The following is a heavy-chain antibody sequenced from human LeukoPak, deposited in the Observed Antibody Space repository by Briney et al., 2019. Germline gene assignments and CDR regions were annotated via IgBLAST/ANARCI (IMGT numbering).Heavy chain of an antibody. V-gene: IGHV1-18*01. CDR1: GYTFTSYC. D-gene: IGHD2-15*01. J-gene: IGHJ3*02. Sequence: GASVKVSCKASGYTFTSYCISWVRQAPGQGLEWMGWISAYNGNTNYAQKLQGRVTMTTDTSTNTAYMELRSLRSADTAVYYCARVGEDCSGGSCYPSDAFDIWGQGTMVTVSS. CDR3: ARVGEDCSGGSCYPSDAFDI. CDR2: ISAYNGNT.